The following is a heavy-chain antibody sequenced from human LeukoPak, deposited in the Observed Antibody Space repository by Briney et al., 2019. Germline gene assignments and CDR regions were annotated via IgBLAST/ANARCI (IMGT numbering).Heavy chain of an antibody. CDR3: ARTHSSSWDKEGFDP. D-gene: IGHD6-13*01. V-gene: IGHV4-59*08. Sequence: SETLSLTCTVSGGSISSYYWSWIRQPPGKGLEWIGYIHYSGYTNYNPYLKSRVTISLDTSKNQFSLKVSSVTAADTALYYCARTHSSSWDKEGFDPWGQGALVTVSS. CDR1: GGSISSYY. J-gene: IGHJ5*02. CDR2: IHYSGYT.